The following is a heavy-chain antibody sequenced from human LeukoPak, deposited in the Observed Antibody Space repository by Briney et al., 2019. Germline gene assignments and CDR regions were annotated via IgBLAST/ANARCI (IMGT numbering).Heavy chain of an antibody. CDR3: ASSGSYRFDY. CDR2: ITASGTAM. CDR1: GFTFSSYS. D-gene: IGHD1-26*01. J-gene: IGHJ4*02. Sequence: GGSLRLFCAASGFTFSSYSMNWVRQAPGKGLEWVSHITASGTAMFYADSVKGRFTTSRDNAKNSLYLQMNSLRDEDTAVYYCASSGSYRFDYWGQGTLVTVSS. V-gene: IGHV3-48*02.